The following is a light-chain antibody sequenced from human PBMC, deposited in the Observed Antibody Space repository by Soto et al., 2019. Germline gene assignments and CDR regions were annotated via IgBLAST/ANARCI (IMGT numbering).Light chain of an antibody. CDR2: GAS. CDR3: QHSGDFRWT. CDR1: QSINKAD. J-gene: IGKJ1*01. V-gene: IGKV3-20*01. Sequence: EIVLTQSPGTLALSPGDRATLSCRASQSINKADLVWYQVKPGQAPRRLIYGASSRATGIPDRFSGRGFGTDFTLTISRLEPEDFAVYYCQHSGDFRWTFGQGTKVEVK.